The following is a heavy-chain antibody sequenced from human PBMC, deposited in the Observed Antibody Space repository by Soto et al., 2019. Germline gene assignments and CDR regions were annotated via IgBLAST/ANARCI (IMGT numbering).Heavy chain of an antibody. V-gene: IGHV3-23*01. Sequence: GGSLSLFCAASGFPFSSYLMSWVCQATGKGLEWVSVISDGGSNTFYADSVKGRFTISRDNSKNALLLQMNSLGAEDTAVYYCAKDSNKYSSSLRGRYFDYWGQGIGVTVS. J-gene: IGHJ4*02. CDR2: ISDGGSNT. D-gene: IGHD4-4*01. CDR3: AKDSNKYSSSLRGRYFDY. CDR1: GFPFSSYL.